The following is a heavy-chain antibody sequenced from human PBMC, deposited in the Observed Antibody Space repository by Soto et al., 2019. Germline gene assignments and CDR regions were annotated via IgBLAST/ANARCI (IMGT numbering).Heavy chain of an antibody. CDR1: GFTFSSYA. CDR2: ISYDGINK. J-gene: IGHJ3*01. V-gene: IGHV3-30*14. Sequence: PGGSLRLPCATSGFTFSSYALHWVRQAPGKGLEWVALISYDGINKYYADPVKGRFTISRDNSKNTLYLQMSSLRTEDTAVYYCVKALSARYNSAKAFDVWGQGTMVTVSS. CDR3: VKALSARYNSAKAFDV. D-gene: IGHD2-2*02.